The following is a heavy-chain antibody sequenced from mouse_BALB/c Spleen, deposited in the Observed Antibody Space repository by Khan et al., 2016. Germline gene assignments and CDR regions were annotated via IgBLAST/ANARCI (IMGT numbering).Heavy chain of an antibody. CDR3: VCYCGSGYDYFDY. V-gene: IGHV1-87*01. Sequence: QVQLQQSGAELVRPGASVKLSCKASGYTFTSYWMKWVKQRPGQGLEWIGAIYPGDGGTYYTQKFKGKATLTADKSSSTAYMQLSSLASEDSAAYDCVCYCGSGYDYFDYWGQGTTLTVSS. D-gene: IGHD1-1*01. CDR1: GYTFTSYW. CDR2: IYPGDGGT. J-gene: IGHJ2*01.